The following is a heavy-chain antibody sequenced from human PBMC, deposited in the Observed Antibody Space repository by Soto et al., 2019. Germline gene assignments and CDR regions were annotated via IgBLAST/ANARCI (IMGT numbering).Heavy chain of an antibody. D-gene: IGHD3-10*01. CDR1: GGSISSGGYY. CDR2: IYYSGST. J-gene: IGHJ5*02. Sequence: PSAALSLTCTVSGGSISSGGYYWSWIRQHPGEGLEWIGYIYYSGSTYYNPSLKSRVTISVDTSKNQFSPKLSSVTAADTAVYYCARDRVRGSDWFDPWGQGTLVTVSS. CDR3: ARDRVRGSDWFDP. V-gene: IGHV4-31*03.